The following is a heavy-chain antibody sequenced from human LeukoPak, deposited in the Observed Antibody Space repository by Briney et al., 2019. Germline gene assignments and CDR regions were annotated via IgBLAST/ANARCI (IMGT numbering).Heavy chain of an antibody. CDR3: ARQLVGYYGSGSYPNWFDP. Sequence: GESLKISCKGSGYIFTSCSIGWVRQMPGKGLEWMGIIYPGDSDTRYSPSFQGQVTISADKSISTAYLQWSSLKASDTAMYYCARQLVGYYGSGSYPNWFDPWGQGTLVTVSS. D-gene: IGHD3-10*01. V-gene: IGHV5-51*01. CDR1: GYIFTSCS. J-gene: IGHJ5*02. CDR2: IYPGDSDT.